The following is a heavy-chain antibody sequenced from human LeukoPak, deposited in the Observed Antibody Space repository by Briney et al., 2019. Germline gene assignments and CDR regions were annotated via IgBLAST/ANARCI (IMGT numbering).Heavy chain of an antibody. CDR3: AKSWSFDY. CDR1: GFTFSSYA. CDR2: ISSNGGST. V-gene: IGHV3-64*01. Sequence: PGGSLRLSCAASGFTFSSYAMHWVRQAPGKGLEYVSAISSNGGSTYYANSVKGRFTISRDNSKNTLYLQMGSLRAEDTAAYYCAKSWSFDYWGQGTLVTVSS. J-gene: IGHJ4*02.